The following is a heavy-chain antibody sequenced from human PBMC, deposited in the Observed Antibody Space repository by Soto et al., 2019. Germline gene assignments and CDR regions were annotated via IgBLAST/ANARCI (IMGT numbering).Heavy chain of an antibody. CDR2: INHSGST. Sequence: ETLSLTCAVYGGSFSGYYWSWIRQPPGKGLEWIGEINHSGSTNYNPSLKSRVTISVDTSKNQFSLKLSSVTAADTAVYYCAMVSRSSWPYWGQGTLVTVSS. V-gene: IGHV4-34*01. D-gene: IGHD6-13*01. CDR1: GGSFSGYY. CDR3: AMVSRSSWPY. J-gene: IGHJ4*02.